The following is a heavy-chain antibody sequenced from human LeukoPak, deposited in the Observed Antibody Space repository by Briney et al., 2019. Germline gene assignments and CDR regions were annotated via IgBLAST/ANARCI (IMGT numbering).Heavy chain of an antibody. D-gene: IGHD6-19*01. Sequence: SETLSLTCTVSGGSISSYYWSWIRQPPGKGLEWIGYIYYSGSTNYNPSLKSRVTISVDMSQNQFSLKLSSVTAADTAVYYCARVGGSGWYEVDYWGQGTLVTVSS. CDR2: IYYSGST. CDR1: GGSISSYY. V-gene: IGHV4-59*01. J-gene: IGHJ4*02. CDR3: ARVGGSGWYEVDY.